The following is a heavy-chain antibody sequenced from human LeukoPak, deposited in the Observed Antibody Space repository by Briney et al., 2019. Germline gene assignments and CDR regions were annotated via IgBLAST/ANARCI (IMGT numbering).Heavy chain of an antibody. D-gene: IGHD3-10*01. CDR3: ARDRGEGNYFDY. Sequence: GGSLRLSCAASGFTFRSHWMHWVRQAPGKGLVWVSRINIDGSTTTYADSVKGRFTISRDNAKNSLYLQMNSLRAEDTAVYYCARDRGEGNYFDYWGQGTLVTVSS. CDR1: GFTFRSHW. V-gene: IGHV3-74*01. J-gene: IGHJ4*02. CDR2: INIDGSTT.